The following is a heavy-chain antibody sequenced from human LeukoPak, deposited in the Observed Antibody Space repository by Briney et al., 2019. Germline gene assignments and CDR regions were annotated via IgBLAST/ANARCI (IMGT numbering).Heavy chain of an antibody. V-gene: IGHV4-34*01. D-gene: IGHD2-2*01. CDR3: ARALDIVVVPAAKERSFDI. CDR2: INHSGST. Sequence: SETLSLTCAVYGGSFSGYYWSWIRQPLGKGLEWIGEINHSGSTNYNPSLKSRVTISVDTSKNQFSLKLSSVTAADTAVYYCARALDIVVVPAAKERSFDIWGQGTMVTVSS. J-gene: IGHJ3*02. CDR1: GGSFSGYY.